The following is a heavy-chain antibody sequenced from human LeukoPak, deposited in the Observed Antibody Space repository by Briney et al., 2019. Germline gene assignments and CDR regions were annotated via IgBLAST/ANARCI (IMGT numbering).Heavy chain of an antibody. CDR1: GFTFSSYG. V-gene: IGHV3-30*02. CDR3: AKGDTTWELPHDY. Sequence: WGSLRLSCAASGFTFSSYGMHWVRQAPGKGLEWVAFIRYDGSNKYYADSVKGRFTISRDNSKNTLYLQMNSLRAEDTAVYYCAKGDTTWELPHDYWGQGTLVTVSS. J-gene: IGHJ4*02. D-gene: IGHD1-26*01. CDR2: IRYDGSNK.